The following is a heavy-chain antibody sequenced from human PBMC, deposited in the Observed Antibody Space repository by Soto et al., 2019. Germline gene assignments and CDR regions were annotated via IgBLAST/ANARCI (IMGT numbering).Heavy chain of an antibody. CDR1: GYTFSNDG. CDR3: ARVGTTSADCYYGMDV. J-gene: IGHJ6*02. Sequence: QVQLVQSGAEVRRPGASVKVSCKASGYTFSNDGINWVRQAPGQGLEWMGWISAYNGNTEYAQNFQGRVTMTTDTSTSTAYMELRSLRSDDTAVYSCARVGTTSADCYYGMDVWGLGTTVTVSS. V-gene: IGHV1-18*01. D-gene: IGHD1-1*01. CDR2: ISAYNGNT.